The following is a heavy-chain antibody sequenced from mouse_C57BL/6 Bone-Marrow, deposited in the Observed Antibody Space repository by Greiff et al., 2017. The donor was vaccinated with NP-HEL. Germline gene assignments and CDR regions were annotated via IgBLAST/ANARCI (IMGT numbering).Heavy chain of an antibody. CDR1: GYTFTSYW. D-gene: IGHD1-1*01. CDR3: ARRLGYYGSSDLYWYCDV. Sequence: QVQLQQSGAELVMPGASVKLSCKASGYTFTSYWMHWVTQRPGQGLEWIGEIDPSDSYTNYNQKFTGKSTLNVDKSSSTAYMQLSSLTSEDSAVYYCARRLGYYGSSDLYWYCDVWGTGTTVTVSS. V-gene: IGHV1-69*01. CDR2: IDPSDSYT. J-gene: IGHJ1*03.